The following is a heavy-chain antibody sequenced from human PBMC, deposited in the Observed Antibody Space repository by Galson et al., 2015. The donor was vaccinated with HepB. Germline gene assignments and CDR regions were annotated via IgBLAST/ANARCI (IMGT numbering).Heavy chain of an antibody. V-gene: IGHV3-48*02. J-gene: IGHJ4*02. Sequence: SLRLSCAASGFTFNIYSMNWVRQAPGKGLEWVSYITSDTRTIKYADSVRDRFTISRDNAKNSLYLQMNSLTDDDTAVYYCARSVAGSFDNWGQGTLVTVSS. CDR3: ARSVAGSFDN. D-gene: IGHD6-19*01. CDR1: GFTFNIYS. CDR2: ITSDTRTI.